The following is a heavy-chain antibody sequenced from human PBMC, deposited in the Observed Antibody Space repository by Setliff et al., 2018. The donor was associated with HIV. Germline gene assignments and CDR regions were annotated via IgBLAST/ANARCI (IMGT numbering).Heavy chain of an antibody. V-gene: IGHV4-4*09. D-gene: IGHD3-3*01. Sequence: SETLSLTCTVSGGSISNYCWNWIRQPPGKGLEWIGYIFSSGSTNYNPSLQSRVTISIDPSKNQFSLKLNSVTAADTAVYYCARATYYDFWRGNLYGMDVWGQGTAVTVSS. J-gene: IGHJ6*02. CDR3: ARATYYDFWRGNLYGMDV. CDR2: IFSSGST. CDR1: GGSISNYC.